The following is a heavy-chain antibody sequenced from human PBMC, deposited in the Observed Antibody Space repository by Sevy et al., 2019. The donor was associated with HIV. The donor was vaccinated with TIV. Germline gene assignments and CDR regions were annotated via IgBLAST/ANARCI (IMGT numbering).Heavy chain of an antibody. CDR3: ARIPYHYGDYPCYFDY. J-gene: IGHJ4*02. Sequence: GGSLRLSCAASGFTFSSSDMHWVRQAPGKGLEWVAVIRYDGSNKYYADSVKGRFTISRDNSKNTLYLQMNSLRAEDTAVYYCARIPYHYGDYPCYFDYWGQGTLVTVSS. CDR1: GFTFSSSD. D-gene: IGHD4-17*01. CDR2: IRYDGSNK. V-gene: IGHV3-33*01.